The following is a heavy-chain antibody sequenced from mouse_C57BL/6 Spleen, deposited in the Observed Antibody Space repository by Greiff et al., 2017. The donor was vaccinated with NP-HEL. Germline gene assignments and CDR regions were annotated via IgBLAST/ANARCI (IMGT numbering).Heavy chain of an antibody. D-gene: IGHD2-1*01. V-gene: IGHV1-50*01. CDR2: IDPSDSYT. Sequence: QVQLQQPGAELVKPGASVKLSCKASGYTFTSYWMQWVKQRPGQGLEWIGEIDPSDSYTTYNQKFKGKATLTVDTTSSTAYMQLSSLTSEDSAVYYCARSAYGNYLFAYWGQGTLVTVSA. CDR1: GYTFTSYW. J-gene: IGHJ3*01. CDR3: ARSAYGNYLFAY.